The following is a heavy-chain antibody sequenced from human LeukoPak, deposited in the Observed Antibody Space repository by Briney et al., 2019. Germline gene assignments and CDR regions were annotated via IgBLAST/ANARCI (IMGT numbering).Heavy chain of an antibody. CDR3: AKFNGHPTTNYYMDV. Sequence: PGGSLRLSCAASGFTFSSYAMSWVRQAPGKGLEWVSAITNSGGTTYYADSVKGRFTISRDNSKNTLFLQMNSLRAEDTAVYYCAKFNGHPTTNYYMDVWGEGTTVTVSS. V-gene: IGHV3-23*01. CDR1: GFTFSSYA. CDR2: ITNSGGTT. J-gene: IGHJ6*04. D-gene: IGHD3-10*01.